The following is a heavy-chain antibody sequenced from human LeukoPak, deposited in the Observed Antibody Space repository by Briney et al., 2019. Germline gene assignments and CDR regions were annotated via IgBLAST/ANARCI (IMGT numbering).Heavy chain of an antibody. J-gene: IGHJ4*02. CDR1: GFTLSSYR. V-gene: IGHV3-30*02. D-gene: IGHD6-19*01. Sequence: GGPLRLSRAASGFTLSSYRMLWVRQAPGKGLEWVAFKRYYGSNQCYAESVKGRFTISRDSSKNTLYLQMNSLRGDETAVYYCAKDMGYNTGWTRLGYWGQGTLVTVSS. CDR2: KRYYGSNQ. CDR3: AKDMGYNTGWTRLGY.